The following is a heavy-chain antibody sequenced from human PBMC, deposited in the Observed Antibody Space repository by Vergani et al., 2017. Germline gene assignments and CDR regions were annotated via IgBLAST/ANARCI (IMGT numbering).Heavy chain of an antibody. J-gene: IGHJ4*02. D-gene: IGHD6-19*01. V-gene: IGHV4-59*01. CDR1: GGSISSYY. Sequence: QVQLQESGPGLVKPSETLSLTCTVSGGSISSYYWTWIRQPPGKGLEWIGNIYYTGSTNYNPSLQSRVTMSVDTSNNQLSLRLSSVTAADTAVYYCARGWVSGWYGELGYWGQGTLVTVSS. CDR2: IYYTGST. CDR3: ARGWVSGWYGELGY.